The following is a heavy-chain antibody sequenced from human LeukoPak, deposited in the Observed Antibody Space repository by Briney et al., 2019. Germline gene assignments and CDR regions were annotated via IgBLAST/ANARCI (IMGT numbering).Heavy chain of an antibody. V-gene: IGHV3-7*01. D-gene: IGHD3-10*01. J-gene: IGHJ4*02. CDR1: GFTFSSYW. CDR3: ARGDHASGSDY. Sequence: GGSLRLSCAASGFTFSSYWMSWVRQAPGKGLEWVANIKSDGGEKHYVDSVKGRFTISRDNAKNSLSLQMNSLRAEDTAVYYCARGDHASGSDYWGQGTLVTVSS. CDR2: IKSDGGEK.